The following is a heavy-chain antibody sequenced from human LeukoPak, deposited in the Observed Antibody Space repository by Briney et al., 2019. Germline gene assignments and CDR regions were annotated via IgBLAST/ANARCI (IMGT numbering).Heavy chain of an antibody. J-gene: IGHJ4*02. Sequence: GGSLRLSCAASGFTFSSYAMHWVRQAPGKGLEWVAVISYDGSNKYYADSVKGRFTISRDNSKNTRYLQMNSLRAEDTAVYYCADFDSDYWGQGTLVTVSS. D-gene: IGHD3-9*01. CDR3: ADFDSDY. CDR1: GFTFSSYA. V-gene: IGHV3-30-3*01. CDR2: ISYDGSNK.